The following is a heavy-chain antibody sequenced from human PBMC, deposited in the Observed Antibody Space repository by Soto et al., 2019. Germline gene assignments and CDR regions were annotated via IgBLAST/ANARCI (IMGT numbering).Heavy chain of an antibody. CDR1: GGSISSGGYY. CDR2: IFYSGST. Sequence: QVQLQASGPGLVKPSQTLSLTCTVSGGSISSGGYYWSWIRQHPGKGLEWIGYIFYSGSTYYNPSLKSRVTISVDTSKNQFSLKLSSVNAADTAVYYCARYCSGGSCYSSHFDYWGQGTLVTVSS. V-gene: IGHV4-31*03. CDR3: ARYCSGGSCYSSHFDY. J-gene: IGHJ4*02. D-gene: IGHD2-15*01.